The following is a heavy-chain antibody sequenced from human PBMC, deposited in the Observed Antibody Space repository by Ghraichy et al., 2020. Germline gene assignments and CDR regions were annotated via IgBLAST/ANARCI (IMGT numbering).Heavy chain of an antibody. CDR1: GFTFSSYA. CDR3: ARGVGFWSGYYDY. Sequence: GGSLRLSCAASGFTFSSYAMHWVRQAPGKGLEYVSAISSNGGSTYYANSVKGRFTISRDNSKNTLYLQMGSLRAEDMAVYYCARGVGFWSGYYDYWGQGTLVTVSS. V-gene: IGHV3-64*01. J-gene: IGHJ4*02. CDR2: ISSNGGST. D-gene: IGHD3-3*01.